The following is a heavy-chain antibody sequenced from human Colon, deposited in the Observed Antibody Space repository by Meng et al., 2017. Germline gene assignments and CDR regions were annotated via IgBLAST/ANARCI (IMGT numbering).Heavy chain of an antibody. Sequence: EQVVVSVGYLVQPGWSLRLSCAASGFAFGTYAMSWVRQAPGKGLEWVSVIRGSGGLTYYADSVKGRFTISRDNSQNMVYLQMDNLRAEDTAVYYCARGHNYGVYWGQGTLVTVSS. CDR3: ARGHNYGVY. J-gene: IGHJ4*02. V-gene: IGHV3-23*04. D-gene: IGHD4/OR15-4a*01. CDR1: GFAFGTYA. CDR2: IRGSGGLT.